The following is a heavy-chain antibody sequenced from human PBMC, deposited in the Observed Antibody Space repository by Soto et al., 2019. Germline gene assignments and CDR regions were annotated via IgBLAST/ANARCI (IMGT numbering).Heavy chain of an antibody. Sequence: EVQLLESGGGLVQPGGSLRLSCAASGFTFSSYAMSWVRQAPGKGLEWVSTISGSGGSTYYADSVKGRFTISRDNSKNTLYLQMNSLRAEDTAVYYCAKSGEQWLGHFDYWGQGTLVTVSS. CDR1: GFTFSSYA. D-gene: IGHD6-19*01. J-gene: IGHJ4*02. V-gene: IGHV3-23*01. CDR2: ISGSGGST. CDR3: AKSGEQWLGHFDY.